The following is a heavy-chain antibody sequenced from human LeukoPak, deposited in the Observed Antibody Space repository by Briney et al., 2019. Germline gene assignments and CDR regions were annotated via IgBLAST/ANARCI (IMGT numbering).Heavy chain of an antibody. J-gene: IGHJ4*02. V-gene: IGHV3-23*01. Sequence: PGWSLRLSCAASGFTFSSNAMTWVRQAPGKGLEWVAAISGSRGNTYYADSVKGRFTISRDNSKNTLYLQMNSLRAEDTAVYYCAKDYCSGGTCYYEVWGQGTLVTVTS. CDR3: AKDYCSGGTCYYEV. D-gene: IGHD2-15*01. CDR2: ISGSRGNT. CDR1: GFTFSSNA.